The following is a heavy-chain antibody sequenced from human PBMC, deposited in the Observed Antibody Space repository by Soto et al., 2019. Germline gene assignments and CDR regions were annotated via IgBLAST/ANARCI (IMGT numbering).Heavy chain of an antibody. J-gene: IGHJ5*02. CDR3: AREDAARIERWFAA. Sequence: SETLSLTCAVSGGSIISASYSWNWIRQSPGRGLEWIGHIYSSGSTYYNPSLKSRVSISVDTSNNQFSLKLTSVTAADTAVYFCAREDAARIERWFAAWGQGILV. V-gene: IGHV4-31*11. CDR1: GGSIISASYS. CDR2: IYSSGST. D-gene: IGHD6-6*01.